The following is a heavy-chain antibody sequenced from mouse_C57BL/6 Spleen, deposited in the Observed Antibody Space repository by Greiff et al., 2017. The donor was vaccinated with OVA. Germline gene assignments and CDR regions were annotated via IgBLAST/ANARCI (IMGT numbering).Heavy chain of an antibody. D-gene: IGHD1-1*01. V-gene: IGHV1-82*01. CDR1: GYAFSSSW. Sequence: VKLMESGPELVKPGASVKISCKASGYAFSSSWMNWVKQRPGKGLEWIGRIYPGDGDTNYNGKFKGKATLTADKSSSTAYMQLSSLTSEDSAVYFCARGRIITTARDYWGQGTSVTVSS. J-gene: IGHJ4*01. CDR3: ARGRIITTARDY. CDR2: IYPGDGDT.